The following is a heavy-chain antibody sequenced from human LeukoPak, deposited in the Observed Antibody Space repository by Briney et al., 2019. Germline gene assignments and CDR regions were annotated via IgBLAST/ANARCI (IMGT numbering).Heavy chain of an antibody. J-gene: IGHJ4*02. D-gene: IGHD5-12*01. Sequence: SVKVSCKASGFTFTSSAMQWVRQARGQRLEWIGWIVVGSGNTNYAQKFQERVTTTRDMSTSTAYMELSSLRSEDTAVYYCAAAEVLEWLRFDYWGQGTLVTVSS. CDR3: AAAEVLEWLRFDY. V-gene: IGHV1-58*02. CDR2: IVVGSGNT. CDR1: GFTFTSSA.